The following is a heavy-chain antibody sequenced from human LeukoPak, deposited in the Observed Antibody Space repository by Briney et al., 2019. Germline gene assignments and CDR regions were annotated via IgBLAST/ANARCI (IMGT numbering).Heavy chain of an antibody. V-gene: IGHV1-2*06. J-gene: IGHJ4*02. Sequence: ASVKVSCXTSGYTFSEFFMHWVRQAPGQGLEWMGRINPKSGGTNFAQKFQGRVTVTRDTTNSVVYMELTSLTSDDTAVYSCARGRTTTDHWGQGTLVTVSS. D-gene: IGHD1-1*01. CDR1: GYTFSEFF. CDR3: ARGRTTTDH. CDR2: INPKSGGT.